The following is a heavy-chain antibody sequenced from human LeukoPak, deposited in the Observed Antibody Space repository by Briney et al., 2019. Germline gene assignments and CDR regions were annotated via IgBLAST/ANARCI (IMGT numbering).Heavy chain of an antibody. Sequence: ASVKVSCKASGYTFTSYGISWVRQAPGQGLEWMGWISAYNGNTNYAQKLQDRVTMTTDTSTSTAYMELRSLRSGDTAVYYCVRDSLVGAIDYWGQGTLVTVSS. CDR3: VRDSLVGAIDY. D-gene: IGHD1-26*01. V-gene: IGHV1-18*01. J-gene: IGHJ4*02. CDR1: GYTFTSYG. CDR2: ISAYNGNT.